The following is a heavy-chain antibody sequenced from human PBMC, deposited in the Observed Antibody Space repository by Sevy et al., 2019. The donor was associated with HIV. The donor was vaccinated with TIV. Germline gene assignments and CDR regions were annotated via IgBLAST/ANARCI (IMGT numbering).Heavy chain of an antibody. V-gene: IGHV3-15*01. CDR3: TSSSSGAFDI. CDR1: GFTFSNVW. D-gene: IGHD3-10*01. J-gene: IGHJ3*02. Sequence: GSLRLSCAASGFTFSNVWMNWVRQTPEKGLEWVGRIKSKGAGGATDYAAPVKGRFVISRDDSKNTVYLQMNSLKTEDTALYYCTSSSSGAFDIWGQGTMVTVSS. CDR2: IKSKGAGGAT.